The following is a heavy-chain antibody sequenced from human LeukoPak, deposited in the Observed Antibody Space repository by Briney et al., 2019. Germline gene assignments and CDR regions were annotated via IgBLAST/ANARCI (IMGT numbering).Heavy chain of an antibody. CDR2: IYYSGST. J-gene: IGHJ4*02. CDR1: GGSISSSSYY. Sequence: SETLSLTCTVSGGSISSSSYYWGWIRQPPGKGLEWIGSIYYSGSTYYNPSLKSRVTISVDTSKNQFPLKLSSVTAADTAVHYCARYGITGTNVDYWGQGTLVTVSS. CDR3: ARYGITGTNVDY. D-gene: IGHD1-20*01. V-gene: IGHV4-39*06.